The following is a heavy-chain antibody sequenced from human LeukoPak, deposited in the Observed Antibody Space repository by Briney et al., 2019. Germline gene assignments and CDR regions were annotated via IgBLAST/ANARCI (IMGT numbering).Heavy chain of an antibody. CDR1: GGSISNNNYY. D-gene: IGHD4/OR15-4a*01. V-gene: IGHV4-61*02. J-gene: IGHJ4*02. CDR2: LNPSGTT. CDR3: ARGRPYGDYLVY. Sequence: TLSHTCTVSGGSISNNNYYWTWIRQPAGKGLEWIGRLNPSGTTNYNSSLESRVTISADTSENQFSLKLSSVTAADTAVYYCARGRPYGDYLVYWRRDTLHTLSS.